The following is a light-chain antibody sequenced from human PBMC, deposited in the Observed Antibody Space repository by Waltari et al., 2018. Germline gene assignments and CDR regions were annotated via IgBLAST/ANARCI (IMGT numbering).Light chain of an antibody. J-gene: IGKJ4*01. CDR2: DAS. V-gene: IGKV3D-20*01. CDR3: QQYGGSSLT. CDR1: QSISSRS. Sequence: EIGLTQSPATLSLSPGERATLSCGASQSISSRSLAWYQQKPGLAPRLLIYDASGRATGIPDRFSGSGSGTDFTLTISRLEPEDFAVYHCQQYGGSSLTFGGGTRVEIK.